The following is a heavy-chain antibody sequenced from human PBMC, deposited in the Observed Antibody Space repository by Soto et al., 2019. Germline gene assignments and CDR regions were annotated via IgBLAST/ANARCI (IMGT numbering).Heavy chain of an antibody. J-gene: IGHJ4*02. CDR2: ISYDGSNK. V-gene: IGHV3-30-3*01. CDR3: ARDRVLRFLEWLTELDY. Sequence: GGSLRLSCAASGFTFSSYAMHWVRQAPGKGLEWVAVISYDGSNKYYADSVKGRFTISRDNSKNTLYLQMNSLRAEDTAVYYCARDRVLRFLEWLTELDYWGQGTLVTVSS. CDR1: GFTFSSYA. D-gene: IGHD3-3*01.